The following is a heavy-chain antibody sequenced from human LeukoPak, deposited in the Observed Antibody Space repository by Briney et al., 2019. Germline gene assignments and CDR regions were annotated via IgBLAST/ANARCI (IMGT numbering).Heavy chain of an antibody. V-gene: IGHV3-53*01. D-gene: IGHD6-13*01. CDR3: ARGWSGYDY. CDR2: IYSDGRI. Sequence: QPGGSLRLSCAASGLNVSSNYMSWVRQAPGKGLEWVSVIYSDGRIYYADSVKGRFTISRDNSKNTLYLRMNSLRAEDTAVYHCARGWSGYDYWGQGTLVTVSS. J-gene: IGHJ4*02. CDR1: GLNVSSNY.